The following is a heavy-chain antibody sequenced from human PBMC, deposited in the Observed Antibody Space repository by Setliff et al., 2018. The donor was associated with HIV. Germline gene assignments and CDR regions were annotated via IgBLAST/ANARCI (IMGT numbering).Heavy chain of an antibody. J-gene: IGHJ6*02. D-gene: IGHD3-16*01. V-gene: IGHV1-46*01. CDR2: INPEGGST. CDR1: GYIFSSHY. Sequence: ASVKVSCKASGYIFSSHYIHWVRQAPGQGLEWMAMINPEGGSTTNAQKFQGRVTMTRDTSTSTVYMELSSLRSQDTAMYYCARGWGGQDSYYYGMDVWGQGTTVTVSS. CDR3: ARGWGGQDSYYYGMDV.